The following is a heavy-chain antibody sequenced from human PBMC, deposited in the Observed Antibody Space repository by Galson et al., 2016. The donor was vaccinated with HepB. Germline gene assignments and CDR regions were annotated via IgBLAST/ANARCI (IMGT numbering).Heavy chain of an antibody. CDR1: GFTISSYY. CDR3: TRDYAWASIHHN. CDR2: IKQDGSDR. D-gene: IGHD2-2*01. Sequence: SLRLSCAASGFTISSYYMSWVRQAPGKGLEWVANIKQDGSDRNYVDSVKGRFIISRDNAKDSLYLEMNSLRAEDTAMYYCTRDYAWASIHHNWGPGTLVTFSS. J-gene: IGHJ4*02. V-gene: IGHV3-7*05.